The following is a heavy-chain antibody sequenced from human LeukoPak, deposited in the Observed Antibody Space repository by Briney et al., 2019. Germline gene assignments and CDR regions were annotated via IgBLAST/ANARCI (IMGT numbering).Heavy chain of an antibody. Sequence: ASVKVSCKAFGYTFTSNYMHWVRQAPGQGLEWMGWINPNSGGTNYAQKFQGRVTMTRDTSISTAYMELSRLRSDDTAVYYCARDKVAVAGRILAYYYYYMDVWGKGTTVTVSS. CDR2: INPNSGGT. D-gene: IGHD6-19*01. V-gene: IGHV1-2*02. J-gene: IGHJ6*03. CDR3: ARDKVAVAGRILAYYYYYMDV. CDR1: GYTFTSNY.